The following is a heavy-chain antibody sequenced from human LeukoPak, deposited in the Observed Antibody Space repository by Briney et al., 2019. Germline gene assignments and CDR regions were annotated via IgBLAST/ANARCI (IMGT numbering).Heavy chain of an antibody. J-gene: IGHJ4*02. CDR2: INHSGST. V-gene: IGHV4-34*01. CDR1: GGSFSGYY. Sequence: SETLSLTCAVYGGSFSGYYWSWIRQPPGKGLEWIGEINHSGSTNYNPSLKSRVTISVDTSKNQFSLKLSSVTAADTAVYYCARGPRVYGIVATRRIDYWGQGTLVTVSS. CDR3: ARGPRVYGIVATRRIDY. D-gene: IGHD5-12*01.